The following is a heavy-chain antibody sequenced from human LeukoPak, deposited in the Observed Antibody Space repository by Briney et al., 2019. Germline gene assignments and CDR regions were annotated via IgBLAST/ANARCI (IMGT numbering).Heavy chain of an antibody. D-gene: IGHD3-3*01. CDR2: ISGSGGST. J-gene: IGHJ5*02. CDR1: GFTFSSYA. Sequence: GGSLRLSCAASGFTFSSYAMSWVRQAPGKGLEWVSAISGSGGSTYYADSVKGRFTISRDNSKNTLYLQMNSLRAEDTAVYYCAKADYDFWSGYLLPQSWSDPWGQGTLVTVSS. V-gene: IGHV3-23*01. CDR3: AKADYDFWSGYLLPQSWSDP.